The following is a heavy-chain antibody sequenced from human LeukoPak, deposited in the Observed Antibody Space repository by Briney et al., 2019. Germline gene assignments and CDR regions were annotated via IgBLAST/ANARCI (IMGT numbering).Heavy chain of an antibody. D-gene: IGHD3-10*01. CDR1: GFTFSSYA. CDR3: TRGETVPGAKYYFDY. J-gene: IGHJ4*02. Sequence: GGSLRLSCSASGFTFSSYAMHWVRQAPGKGLEYVSAISSNGGSTYYADSVKGRFTVSRDNSKNTLYLQMNSLRTEDTAVYYCTRGETVPGAKYYFDYWGQGALVTVSS. V-gene: IGHV3-64*04. CDR2: ISSNGGST.